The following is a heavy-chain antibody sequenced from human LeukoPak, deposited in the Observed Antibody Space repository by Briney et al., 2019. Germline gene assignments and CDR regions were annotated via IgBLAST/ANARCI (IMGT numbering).Heavy chain of an antibody. CDR2: IYYSGST. CDR3: ARGALVPAAIYYYYMDV. Sequence: SETLSLTCTVSGDSISSYYWSWIRQPPGKGLEWIGYIYYSGSTNYNPSLKSRVTISVDTSKNQFSLKLSSVTAADTAVYYCARGALVPAAIYYYYMDVWGKGTTVTVSS. V-gene: IGHV4-59*01. CDR1: GDSISSYY. D-gene: IGHD2-2*02. J-gene: IGHJ6*03.